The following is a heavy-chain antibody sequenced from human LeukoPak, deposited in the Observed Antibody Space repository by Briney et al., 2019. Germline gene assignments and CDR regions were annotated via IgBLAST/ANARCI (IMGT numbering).Heavy chain of an antibody. CDR1: GGSVSGYY. CDR3: ARIHRYCSGGACYVLDN. V-gene: IGHV4-59*02. Sequence: SETLSLTCVVSGGSVSGYYWGWIRQPPGRGLEWIGYVYYSGSTNYNPSFKSRITISVDTSRNQFSLQLSSVTAADTAVYYCARIHRYCSGGACYVLDNWGQGTLVTVSS. CDR2: VYYSGST. J-gene: IGHJ4*02. D-gene: IGHD2-15*01.